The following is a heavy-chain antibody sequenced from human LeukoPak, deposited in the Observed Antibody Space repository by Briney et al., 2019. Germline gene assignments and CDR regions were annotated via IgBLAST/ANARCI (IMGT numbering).Heavy chain of an antibody. J-gene: IGHJ4*02. V-gene: IGHV4-38-2*01. D-gene: IGHD3-10*01. CDR1: GYSISSGYY. CDR2: IYHSGST. CDR3: ARTDPGSDYLDY. Sequence: SETLSLTCAVSGYSISSGYYWGWIRRPPGKGLEWIGSIYHSGSTYYNPSLKSRVTISVDTSKNQFSLKLSSVTPADTAVYYCARTDPGSDYLDYWGQGTLVTVSS.